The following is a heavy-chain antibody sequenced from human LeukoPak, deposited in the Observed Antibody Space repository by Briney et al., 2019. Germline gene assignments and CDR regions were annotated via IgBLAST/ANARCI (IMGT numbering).Heavy chain of an antibody. CDR2: ISSSGSSI. CDR1: GFTFSSYA. CDR3: ARDRLFGNLPDY. D-gene: IGHD1-7*01. J-gene: IGHJ4*02. V-gene: IGHV3-48*03. Sequence: GGSLRLSCAASGFTFSSYAMNWVRQAPGKGLEWISYISSSGSSISYADSVKGRFTISRDNAKNSLNLQMNSLRAEDTAVYYCARDRLFGNLPDYWGQGTLVTVSS.